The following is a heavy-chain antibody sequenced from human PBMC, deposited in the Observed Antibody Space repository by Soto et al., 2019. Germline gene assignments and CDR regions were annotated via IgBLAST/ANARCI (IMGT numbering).Heavy chain of an antibody. CDR1: GFTFSSYS. V-gene: IGHV3-21*01. D-gene: IGHD2-15*01. CDR3: AREWAAPGGWFDP. Sequence: GGSLRLSCAASGFTFSSYSMNWVRQAPGKGLEWVSSISSSSSYIYYADSVKGRFTISRDNAKNSLYLQMNSLRAEDTAVYYCAREWAAPGGWFDPWGQGTLVTVPQ. CDR2: ISSSSSYI. J-gene: IGHJ5*02.